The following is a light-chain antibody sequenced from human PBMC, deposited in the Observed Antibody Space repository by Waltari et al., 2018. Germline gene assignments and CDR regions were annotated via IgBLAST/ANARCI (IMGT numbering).Light chain of an antibody. J-gene: IGLJ1*01. CDR1: SRDFGTYDV. V-gene: IGLV2-23*01. CDR2: EGS. Sequence: QSALAQPASVSGSLGQSITISCTGASRDFGTYDVVSWYQQHPGRAPTVLIYEGSKRPFGVSDRFSGSHSGNTASLTISGLQPDDEADYYCCSYAGDIFVFAAWTRVTVL. CDR3: CSYAGDIFV.